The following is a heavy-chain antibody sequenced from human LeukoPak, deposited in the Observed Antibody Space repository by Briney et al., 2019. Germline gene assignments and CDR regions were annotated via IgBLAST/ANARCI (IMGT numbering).Heavy chain of an antibody. V-gene: IGHV4-39*01. Sequence: SATLSLTCTVSGGSISTNSYYWGWIRQPPGQGLTWIGSIYYSGITYYNPSLRSRVTISVNTSKNQFSLKLSSVTATDTAVYYCASMHYDSSGYSKFDYWGQGTLVTVSS. CDR1: GGSISTNSYY. D-gene: IGHD3-22*01. CDR3: ASMHYDSSGYSKFDY. J-gene: IGHJ4*02. CDR2: IYYSGIT.